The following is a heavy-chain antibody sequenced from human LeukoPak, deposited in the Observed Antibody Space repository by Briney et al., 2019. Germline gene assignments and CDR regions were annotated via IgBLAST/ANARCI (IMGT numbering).Heavy chain of an antibody. V-gene: IGHV4-4*07. Sequence: SETLSLTCTVSGGSTSSYYWSWIRQPAGKGLEWIGRIYTSGSTNYNPSLKSRVTMSVDTSKNQFSLKLSSVTAADTAVYYCARSAPLPSSGWAFDIWGQGTMVTVSS. D-gene: IGHD6-19*01. CDR3: ARSAPLPSSGWAFDI. CDR1: GGSTSSYY. CDR2: IYTSGST. J-gene: IGHJ3*02.